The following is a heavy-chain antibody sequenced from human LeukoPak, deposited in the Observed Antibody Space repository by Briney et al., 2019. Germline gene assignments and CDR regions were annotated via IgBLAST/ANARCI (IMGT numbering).Heavy chain of an antibody. V-gene: IGHV3-30*03. J-gene: IGHJ4*02. D-gene: IGHD2-15*01. Sequence: PGGSLRLSCAASGFTFSSYGMHWVRQAPGKGLEWVAVISDDGNKEYYVDSVKGRFTISRDNPKNTLYLQMDSLRAEDTAVYFCAGGLLGCRGGSCYPTDCWGQGTLVTVSS. CDR2: ISDDGNKE. CDR1: GFTFSSYG. CDR3: AGGLLGCRGGSCYPTDC.